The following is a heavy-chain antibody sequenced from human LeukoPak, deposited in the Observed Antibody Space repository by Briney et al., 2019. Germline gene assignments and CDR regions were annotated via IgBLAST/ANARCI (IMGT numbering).Heavy chain of an antibody. CDR2: IGTAGDT. CDR3: ARGSPPPQYYYGSGSYWYYFDY. Sequence: GGSLRLSCAASGFTFSSYDMHWVRQATGKGLEWVSAIGTAGDTYYPGSVKGRFTISRENAKNSLYLQMNSLRAGDTAVYYCARGSPPPQYYYGSGSYWYYFDYWGQGTLVTVSS. CDR1: GFTFSSYD. V-gene: IGHV3-13*01. J-gene: IGHJ4*02. D-gene: IGHD3-10*01.